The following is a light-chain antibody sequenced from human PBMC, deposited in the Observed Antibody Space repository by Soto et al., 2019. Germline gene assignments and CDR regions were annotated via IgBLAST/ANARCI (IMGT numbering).Light chain of an antibody. CDR3: QQYGSSPWT. V-gene: IGKV3-20*01. CDR1: QSVSSNY. CDR2: GAS. J-gene: IGKJ1*01. Sequence: LLTQSSGTLSFSPGERTPLSRRASQSVSSNYLAWYQQKPGQAPRPLIYGASSRATGIPDRFSGSGAGTDFTLTISRLEPEDFAVYYCQQYGSSPWTFGQGTKVDIK.